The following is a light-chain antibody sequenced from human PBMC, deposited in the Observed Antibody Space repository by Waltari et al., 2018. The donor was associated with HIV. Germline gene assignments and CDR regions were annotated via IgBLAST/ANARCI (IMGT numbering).Light chain of an antibody. V-gene: IGLV3-1*01. CDR3: QAWDSSAVV. J-gene: IGLJ2*01. Sequence: SYELTQPPSVSVSPGHTASIPCSGDKMGDKYASWYQQKPGQSPLLVIYQDNKRPSGIPDRFSGSNSGNTATLIISGAQAMDEADYFCQAWDSSAVVFGGGTKLTVL. CDR1: KMGDKY. CDR2: QDN.